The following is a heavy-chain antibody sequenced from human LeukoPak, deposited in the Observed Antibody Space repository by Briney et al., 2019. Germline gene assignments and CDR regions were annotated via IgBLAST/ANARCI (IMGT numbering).Heavy chain of an antibody. CDR1: GFSFSTYN. CDR3: ARVLRDYYFDY. J-gene: IGHJ4*02. CDR2: ITMSSTYI. V-gene: IGHV3-21*01. Sequence: KTGGSLRLSCAASGFSFSTYNMNWVRHAPGKGLEWVSSITMSSTYIYHADSVKGRFTISRDNAKNSLFLQMNSLRAEDTAVYYCARVLRDYYFDYWGQGTLVTVSS. D-gene: IGHD3-9*01.